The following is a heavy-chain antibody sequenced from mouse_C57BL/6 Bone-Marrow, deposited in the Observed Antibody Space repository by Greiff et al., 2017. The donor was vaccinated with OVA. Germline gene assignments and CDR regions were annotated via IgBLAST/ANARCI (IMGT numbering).Heavy chain of an antibody. D-gene: IGHD2-2*01. V-gene: IGHV5-9-1*02. CDR2: ISSGGDYI. Sequence: EVNVVESGEGLVKPGGSLKLSCAASGFTFSSYAMSWVRQTPEKRLEWVAYISSGGDYISYADTVKGRFTISRDNARNTLYLQMSSLMSEDTPMYYCTRVVSYYGFPSYFDYWGQGTTLTVSS. CDR1: GFTFSSYA. J-gene: IGHJ2*01. CDR3: TRVVSYYGFPSYFDY.